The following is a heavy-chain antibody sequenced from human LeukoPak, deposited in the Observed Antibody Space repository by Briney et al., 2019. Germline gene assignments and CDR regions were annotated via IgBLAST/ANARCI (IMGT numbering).Heavy chain of an antibody. Sequence: ASVEVSCKASGYTFTSYYMHWVRQAPGQGLEWMGIINPSGGSTSYAQKFQGRVTMIRDTSTSTVYMELSSLRSEDTAVYYRAREGYYGSGSPPSLYFDYWGQGTLVTVSS. CDR1: GYTFTSYY. J-gene: IGHJ4*02. V-gene: IGHV1-46*01. D-gene: IGHD3-10*01. CDR3: AREGYYGSGSPPSLYFDY. CDR2: INPSGGST.